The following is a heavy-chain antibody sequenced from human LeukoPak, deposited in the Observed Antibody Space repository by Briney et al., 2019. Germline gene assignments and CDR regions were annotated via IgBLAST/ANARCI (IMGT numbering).Heavy chain of an antibody. CDR3: AHRRYVTGEFDP. J-gene: IGHJ5*02. Sequence: ESGPTLVKPTQTLTLTCTFSGFSLSTSGVGVGWIRQPPGKALEWLALIYWNDDKRYSPSLKSRLTITEDTSKNQVVLTMTNMDPVDTATYYCAHRRYVTGEFDPWGQGTLVTVSS. CDR2: IYWNDDK. V-gene: IGHV2-5*01. CDR1: GFSLSTSGVG. D-gene: IGHD3-16*01.